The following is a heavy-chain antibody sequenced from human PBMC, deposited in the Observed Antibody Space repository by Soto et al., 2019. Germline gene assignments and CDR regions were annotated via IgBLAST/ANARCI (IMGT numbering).Heavy chain of an antibody. CDR3: AKDLISVTTPPRFDY. J-gene: IGHJ4*02. CDR2: ITGSGGNT. CDR1: GFTFSSYA. V-gene: IGHV3-23*01. Sequence: PGGSLRLSCAASGFTFSSYAMSWVRQAPGKGLEWVSAITGSGGNTYYADSVKGRFTISRDNSKNTLYLQMNSLRAEDTAVYYCAKDLISVTTPPRFDYWGQGTLVTVSS. D-gene: IGHD4-4*01.